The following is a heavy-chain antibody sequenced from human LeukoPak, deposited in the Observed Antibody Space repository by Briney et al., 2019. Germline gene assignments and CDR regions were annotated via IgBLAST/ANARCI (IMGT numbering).Heavy chain of an antibody. CDR3: ARRLHARRDPYNPFDS. CDR1: GGNFHTYS. J-gene: IGHJ4*02. Sequence: SVKVSCKASGGNFHTYSLSWIRPAPGQGLAWMDGFPTNLRTPTYAEKFQDRVKLRAGEVTGTVYMDLGGLRSEDTAIYYCARRLHARRDPYNPFDSWGQGTLVTVSA. CDR2: FPTNLRTP. V-gene: IGHV1-69*01. D-gene: IGHD5-24*01.